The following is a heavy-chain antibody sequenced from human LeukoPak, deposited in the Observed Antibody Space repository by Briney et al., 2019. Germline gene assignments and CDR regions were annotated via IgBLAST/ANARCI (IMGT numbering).Heavy chain of an antibody. Sequence: GESLKISCKGSGYSFTSYWIGWVRQMPGKGLEWMGIIYPRDSDARYSPSFQGQVTISADKSITTAYLQWSSLKASDTAMYHCARQGDIVATAVDYWGQGTLVTVSS. V-gene: IGHV5-51*01. CDR2: IYPRDSDA. CDR1: GYSFTSYW. J-gene: IGHJ4*02. D-gene: IGHD5-12*01. CDR3: ARQGDIVATAVDY.